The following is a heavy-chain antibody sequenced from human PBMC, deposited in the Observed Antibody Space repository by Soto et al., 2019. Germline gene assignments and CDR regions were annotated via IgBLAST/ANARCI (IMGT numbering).Heavy chain of an antibody. CDR2: IYYSGST. D-gene: IGHD6-6*01. V-gene: IGHV4-61*01. J-gene: IGHJ6*02. CDR3: ATGVRIAARQPYYYGMDV. Sequence: QVQLQESGPGLVKPSETLSLTCTVSGGSVSSGSYYWSWIRQPPGKGLEWIGYIYYSGSTNYTPSLKSRATISVDTSKNQFSLKLSSVTAADTAVYYCATGVRIAARQPYYYGMDVWGQGTTVTVSS. CDR1: GGSVSSGSYY.